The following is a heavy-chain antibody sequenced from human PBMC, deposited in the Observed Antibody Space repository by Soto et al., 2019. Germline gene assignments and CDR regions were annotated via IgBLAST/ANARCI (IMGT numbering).Heavy chain of an antibody. Sequence: ASVKVSCKTSGYTFITYYMHWVRQAPGQGLEWMGVINPSGTTAAYAQNFQGRVTMSRDTSTSTVHMDLSSLRSEDTAVYYCARGREYSGRDNIDYWGQGTLVTVSS. CDR2: INPSGTTA. CDR3: ARGREYSGRDNIDY. CDR1: GYTFITYY. V-gene: IGHV1-46*03. J-gene: IGHJ4*02. D-gene: IGHD5-12*01.